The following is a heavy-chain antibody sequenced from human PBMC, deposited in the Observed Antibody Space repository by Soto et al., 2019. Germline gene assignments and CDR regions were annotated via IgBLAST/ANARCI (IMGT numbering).Heavy chain of an antibody. CDR3: AREYYAFWSGRYMDV. CDR2: ISAYNGNT. D-gene: IGHD3-3*01. J-gene: IGHJ6*03. Sequence: ASVKVSCKASGYTFTSYGISWVRQAPGQGLEWMGWISAYNGNTNYAQKLQGRVTMTTDTSTSTAYMELRSLRSDDTAVYYCAREYYAFWSGRYMDVWGKGTTVTVSS. CDR1: GYTFTSYG. V-gene: IGHV1-18*01.